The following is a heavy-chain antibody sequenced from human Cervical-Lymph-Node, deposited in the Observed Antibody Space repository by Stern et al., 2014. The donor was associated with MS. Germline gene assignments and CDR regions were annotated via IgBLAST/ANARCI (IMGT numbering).Heavy chain of an antibody. CDR3: ARGASSAAWYKHAVDV. V-gene: IGHV1-69*01. D-gene: IGHD1-14*01. CDR2: IIPVFGTP. CDR1: GDTSNTDA. Sequence: QLVESVAEVQKPGSSVKVSCKASGDTSNTDAIHWVRQAPGQGLEWMGGIIPVFGTPVYAQRFKGRVSIAADESTATDYMELSSLRSDDTAVYYCARGASSAAWYKHAVDVWGQGTTVTVSS. J-gene: IGHJ6*02.